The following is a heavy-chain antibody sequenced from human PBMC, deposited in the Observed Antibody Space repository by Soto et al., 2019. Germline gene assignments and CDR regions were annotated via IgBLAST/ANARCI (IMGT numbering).Heavy chain of an antibody. CDR3: AKDLVGDYRAGAFDI. V-gene: IGHV3-9*01. CDR1: GFTFDDYA. J-gene: IGHJ3*02. D-gene: IGHD4-17*01. CDR2: ISWHSGSI. Sequence: EVQLVESGGGLVQPGRSLRLSCAASGFTFDDYAMHWVRQAPGKGLEWVSGISWHSGSIGYADSVKGRFTISRDNAKNSLYLQMNSLRAEDTALYYCAKDLVGDYRAGAFDIWGQGTMVTVSS.